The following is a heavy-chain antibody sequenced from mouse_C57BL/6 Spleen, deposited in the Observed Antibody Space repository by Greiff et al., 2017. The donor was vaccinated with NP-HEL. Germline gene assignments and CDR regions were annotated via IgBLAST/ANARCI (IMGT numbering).Heavy chain of an antibody. CDR3: AREDGYYGFFGY. CDR2: INPSNGGT. CDR1: GYTFTSYW. J-gene: IGHJ2*01. Sequence: VQLQESGTELVKPGASVKLSCKASGYTFTSYWMHWVKQRPGQGLEWIGNINPSNGGTNYNEKFKSKATLTVDKSSSTAYMQLSSLTSEDSAVYCCAREDGYYGFFGYWGQGTTLTASS. V-gene: IGHV1-53*01. D-gene: IGHD2-3*01.